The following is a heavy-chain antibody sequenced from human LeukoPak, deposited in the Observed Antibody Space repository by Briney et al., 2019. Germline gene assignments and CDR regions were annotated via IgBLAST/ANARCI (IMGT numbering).Heavy chain of an antibody. V-gene: IGHV4-61*02. CDR2: IYTSGST. D-gene: IGHD2-2*01. J-gene: IGHJ5*02. CDR3: ARDHSYCSSTSCYYKWFDP. Sequence: SETLSLTCTVSGGSISSGSHYWSWIRQPAGKGLEWIGRIYTSGSTNYNPSLKSRVTISVDTSKNQFSLRLSSVTAADTAVYYCARDHSYCSSTSCYYKWFDPWGQGTLVAVSS. CDR1: GGSISSGSHY.